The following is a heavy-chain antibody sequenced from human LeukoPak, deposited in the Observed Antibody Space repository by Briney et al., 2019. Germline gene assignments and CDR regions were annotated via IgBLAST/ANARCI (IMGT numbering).Heavy chain of an antibody. CDR1: GFTFSSYA. CDR2: ISSSSSYI. V-gene: IGHV3-21*01. J-gene: IGHJ4*02. D-gene: IGHD3-22*01. Sequence: PGGSLGLSCAASGFTFSSYAMSWVRQAPGKGLEWVSSISSSSSYIYYADSVKGRFTISRDNAKNSLYLQMNSLRAEDTAVYYCARDKFLFLYDSSGYRGTEFDYWGQGTLVTVSS. CDR3: ARDKFLFLYDSSGYRGTEFDY.